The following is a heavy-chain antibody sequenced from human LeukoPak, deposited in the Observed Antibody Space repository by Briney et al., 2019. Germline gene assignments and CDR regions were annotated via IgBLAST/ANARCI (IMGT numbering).Heavy chain of an antibody. CDR2: IYYSGST. D-gene: IGHD4-23*01. CDR3: ARDKTTVVTEGLDY. V-gene: IGHV4-39*07. Sequence: GSLRLSCAASGFTFSSYAMSWIRQPPGKGLEWIGSIYYSGSTYYNPSLKSRVTISVDTSKNQFSLKLSSVTAADTAVYYCARDKTTVVTEGLDYWGQGTLVTVSS. CDR1: GFTFSSYA. J-gene: IGHJ4*02.